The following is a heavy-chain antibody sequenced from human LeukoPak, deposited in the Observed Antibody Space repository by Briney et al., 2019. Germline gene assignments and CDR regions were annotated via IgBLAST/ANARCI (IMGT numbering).Heavy chain of an antibody. V-gene: IGHV1-69*05. D-gene: IGHD3-22*01. CDR2: IIPIFGTA. CDR3: ARTGDYYDSSGYYYFDY. Sequence: SVKVSCKASGYTFTSYDINWVRQAPGQGLEWMGGIIPIFGTANYAQKFQGRVTITTDESTSTAYMELSSLRSEDTAVYYCARTGDYYDSSGYYYFDYWGQGTLVTVSS. CDR1: GYTFTSYD. J-gene: IGHJ4*02.